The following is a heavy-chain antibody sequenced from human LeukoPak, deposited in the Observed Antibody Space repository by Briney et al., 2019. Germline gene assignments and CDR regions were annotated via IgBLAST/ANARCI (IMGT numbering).Heavy chain of an antibody. D-gene: IGHD3-22*01. CDR3: ARDPRYYYYGSSGYYAPNWFDP. CDR1: GGSISSYY. CDR2: IYYSGST. Sequence: SETLSLTCTVSGGSISSYYWSWIRQPPGKGLEWIGYIYYSGSTNYNPSLKSRVTISVDTSKNQFSLKLSSVTAADTAVYYCARDPRYYYYGSSGYYAPNWFDPWGQGTLVTVSS. J-gene: IGHJ5*02. V-gene: IGHV4-59*01.